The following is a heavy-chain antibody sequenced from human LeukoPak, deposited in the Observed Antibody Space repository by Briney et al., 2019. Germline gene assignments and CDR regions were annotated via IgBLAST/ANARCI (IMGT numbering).Heavy chain of an antibody. CDR3: ARVAAQYDSSSAVDY. V-gene: IGHV1-46*01. CDR2: INPSGGST. J-gene: IGHJ4*02. CDR1: GYTFTSYY. Sequence: ASVKVSCKASGYTFTSYYMHWVRQAPGQGLECMGIINPSGGSTSYAQKFRGRVTMTRDTSTSTVYMELSSLRSEDTAVYYCARVAAQYDSSSAVDYWGQGTLVPVSS. D-gene: IGHD3-22*01.